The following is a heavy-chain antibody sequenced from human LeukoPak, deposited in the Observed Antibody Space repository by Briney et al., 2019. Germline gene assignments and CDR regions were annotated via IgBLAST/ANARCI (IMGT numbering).Heavy chain of an antibody. D-gene: IGHD6-6*01. J-gene: IGHJ4*02. V-gene: IGHV1-8*03. CDR1: GYTFTSYD. Sequence: ASVKVSCKASGYTFTSYDINWVRQATGQGLEWTGWMNPNSGNTGYAQKFQGRVTITRNTSISTAYMELSSLRSEDTAVYYCARGGSIAAHDYWGQGTLVAVSS. CDR2: MNPNSGNT. CDR3: ARGGSIAAHDY.